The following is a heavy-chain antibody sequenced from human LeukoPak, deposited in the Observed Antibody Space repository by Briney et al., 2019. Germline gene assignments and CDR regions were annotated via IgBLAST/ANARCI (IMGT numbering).Heavy chain of an antibody. J-gene: IGHJ4*02. CDR3: AKGVVVVPVAMAGYFDY. CDR1: GYTFTGYY. CDR2: INPNSGGT. D-gene: IGHD2-2*01. V-gene: IGHV1-2*02. Sequence: ASVKVSCKASGYTFTGYYMHWVRQAPGQGLEWMGWINPNSGGTNYAQKFQGRATMTRDTSISTAYMELSRLTSDDTAVYYCAKGVVVVPVAMAGYFDYWGQGTLVAVSS.